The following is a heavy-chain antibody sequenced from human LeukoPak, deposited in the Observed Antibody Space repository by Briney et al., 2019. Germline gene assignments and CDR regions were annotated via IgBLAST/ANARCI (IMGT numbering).Heavy chain of an antibody. J-gene: IGHJ3*01. CDR1: GGSVSSYY. V-gene: IGHV4-59*08. Sequence: SETLSLTCTVSGGSVSSYYWSWIRQPPGKGLEWIGYIYYSGSTNYNPSLKSRVTISVDTSKNQFSLKLSSVTAADTAVYYCARGVNWMAYAFDLWGQGTMVTVSS. CDR3: ARGVNWMAYAFDL. D-gene: IGHD2-2*03. CDR2: IYYSGST.